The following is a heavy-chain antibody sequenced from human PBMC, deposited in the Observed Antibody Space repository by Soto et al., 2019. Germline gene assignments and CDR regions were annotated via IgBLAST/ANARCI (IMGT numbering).Heavy chain of an antibody. Sequence: QLQLQESGPGLVKPSETLSLTCTVSGGSIRGDDYYWGWIRQPPGKGLEWIGTMSYSGTTYYHPSFKSRATISVDTSKRHFSLKLSSMTAPDTAVYYCARHNAVGGPPDYWGQGTLVTVSS. V-gene: IGHV4-39*01. CDR1: GGSIRGDDYY. D-gene: IGHD1-26*01. CDR3: ARHNAVGGPPDY. CDR2: MSYSGTT. J-gene: IGHJ4*02.